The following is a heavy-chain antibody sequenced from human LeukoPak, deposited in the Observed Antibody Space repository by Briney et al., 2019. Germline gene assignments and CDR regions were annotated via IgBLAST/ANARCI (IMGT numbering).Heavy chain of an antibody. CDR3: AKDIWSGYSYFDY. J-gene: IGHJ4*02. D-gene: IGHD3-3*01. V-gene: IGHV3-9*01. CDR2: ISWNSGSI. CDR1: GFTFDDYA. Sequence: GRSLRLSCAASGFTFDDYAMHWVRQAPGKGLEWVSGISWNSGSIGYADSVKGRFTISRDNAKNSLYLQMNGLRAEDTALYYCAKDIWSGYSYFDYWGQGTLVTVSS.